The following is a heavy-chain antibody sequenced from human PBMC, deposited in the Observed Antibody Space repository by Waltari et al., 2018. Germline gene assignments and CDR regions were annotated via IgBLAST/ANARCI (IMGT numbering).Heavy chain of an antibody. J-gene: IGHJ6*02. V-gene: IGHV3-9*01. D-gene: IGHD1-7*01. CDR1: GFTFADYA. Sequence: EVQLVESGGGLVQPGRSLRLSCAASGFTFADYAMHWVRQAPGKGLEWVSGISWNSGSIGYADSVKGRFTISRDNAKNSLYLQMNSLRAEDTALYYCAKGEELRYYYYGMDVWGQGTTVTVSS. CDR3: AKGEELRYYYYGMDV. CDR2: ISWNSGSI.